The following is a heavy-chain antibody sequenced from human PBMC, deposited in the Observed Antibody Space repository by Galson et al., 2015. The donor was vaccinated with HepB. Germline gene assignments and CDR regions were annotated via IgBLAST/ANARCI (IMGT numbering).Heavy chain of an antibody. CDR1: GFIFISYA. Sequence: SLRLSCVPSGFIFISYAMSWVRQVPGKGLEWISGISASGGNIYYADSVKGRFTISRDTSKNTVYLQMRSLRAEDTAVYYCASPFCIGGNCYPLWYWGQGTLVTVSS. CDR3: ASPFCIGGNCYPLWY. J-gene: IGHJ4*02. D-gene: IGHD2-15*01. V-gene: IGHV3-23*01. CDR2: ISASGGNI.